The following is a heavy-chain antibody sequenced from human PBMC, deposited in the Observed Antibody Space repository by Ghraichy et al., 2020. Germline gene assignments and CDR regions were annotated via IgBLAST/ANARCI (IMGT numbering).Heavy chain of an antibody. CDR3: AKDEARWELLSFDY. CDR2: ISGSGGST. V-gene: IGHV3-23*01. D-gene: IGHD1-26*01. Sequence: GGSLRLSCAASGFTFSSYAMSWVRQAPGKGLEWVSAISGSGGSTYYADSVKGRFTISRDNFKNTLYLQMNSLRAEDTAVYYCAKDEARWELLSFDYWGQGTLVTVSS. J-gene: IGHJ4*02. CDR1: GFTFSSYA.